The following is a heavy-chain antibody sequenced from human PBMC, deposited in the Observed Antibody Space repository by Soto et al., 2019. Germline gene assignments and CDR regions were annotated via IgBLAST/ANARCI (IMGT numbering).Heavy chain of an antibody. J-gene: IGHJ3*02. V-gene: IGHV4-61*08. CDR3: ARDHRWIGGPEWAFDI. CDR2: IYYSGST. CDR1: GGSISSGGYY. Sequence: PSETLSLTCTVSGGSISSGGYYWSWIRQPPGKGLEWIGYIYYSGSTNYNPSLKSRVTISVDTSKNQFSLKLSSVTAADTAVYYCARDHRWIGGPEWAFDIWGQGTMVTVSS. D-gene: IGHD3-16*01.